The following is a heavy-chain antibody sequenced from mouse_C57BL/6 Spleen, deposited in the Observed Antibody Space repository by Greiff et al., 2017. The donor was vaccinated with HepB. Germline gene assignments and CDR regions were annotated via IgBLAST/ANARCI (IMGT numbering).Heavy chain of an antibody. D-gene: IGHD3-2*02. V-gene: IGHV2-6*01. Sequence: VQRVESGPGLVAPSQSLSITCTVSGFSLTSYGVDWVRQSPGKGLEWLGVIWGVGSTNYNSALKSRLSISKDNSKSQVFLKMNSLQTDDTAMYYCARSSSGYLYYAMDYWGQGTSVTVSS. J-gene: IGHJ4*01. CDR1: GFSLTSYG. CDR3: ARSSSGYLYYAMDY. CDR2: IWGVGST.